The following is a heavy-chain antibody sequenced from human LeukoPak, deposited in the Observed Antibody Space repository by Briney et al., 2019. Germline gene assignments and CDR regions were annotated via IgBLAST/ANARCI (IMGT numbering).Heavy chain of an antibody. CDR1: GYTFTDYY. V-gene: IGHV1-2*02. D-gene: IGHD4-17*01. J-gene: IGHJ3*01. CDR2: INPKRGGT. CDR3: ARERNYGDYGNAFDV. Sequence: ASVKVSCKASGYTFTDYYIHWMRQAPGQGLEWMGWINPKRGGTTYAQKFQGRVTMTRDTSITTAYMELTRLRSDDTTIYYCARERNYGDYGNAFDVWGQGTKVTVSS.